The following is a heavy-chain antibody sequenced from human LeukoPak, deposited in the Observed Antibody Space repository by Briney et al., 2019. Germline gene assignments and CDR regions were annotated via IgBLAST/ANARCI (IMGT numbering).Heavy chain of an antibody. Sequence: GGSLRLSCAGSGFIFNNYAMHRVRQPPGKGLEWVSGISWNSGSIDYADSVKGRFTISRDNAKNSLYLQMNSLRVEDTAFYYCAKDNRRHYTSGPNPDSLHWGQGALVTVSS. CDR1: GFIFNNYA. D-gene: IGHD6-19*01. CDR2: ISWNSGSI. CDR3: AKDNRRHYTSGPNPDSLH. V-gene: IGHV3-9*01. J-gene: IGHJ4*02.